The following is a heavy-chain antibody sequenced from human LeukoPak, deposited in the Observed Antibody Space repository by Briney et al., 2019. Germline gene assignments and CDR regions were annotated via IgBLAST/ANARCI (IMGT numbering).Heavy chain of an antibody. CDR2: IYYSGST. Sequence: KSSETLSLTCTVSGGSISSGGYYWSWIRQHPGKGLEWIGYIYYSGSTYYNPSLKSRVTISVDTSKNQFSLKLSSVTAADTAVYYCARGGKGYYSDYWGQGTLVTVSS. CDR1: GGSISSGGYY. CDR3: ARGGKGYYSDY. V-gene: IGHV4-31*03. J-gene: IGHJ4*02. D-gene: IGHD3-10*01.